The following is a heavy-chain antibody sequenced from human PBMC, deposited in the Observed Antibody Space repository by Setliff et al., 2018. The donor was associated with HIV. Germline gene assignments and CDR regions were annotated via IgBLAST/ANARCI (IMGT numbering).Heavy chain of an antibody. J-gene: IGHJ5*02. D-gene: IGHD6-19*01. CDR3: VPQGPGPGSGWWRNWFDP. Sequence: GGSLRLSCAASGFTFSSYGMHWVRQAPGKGLEWVAFVRYDGSNKYHADSVKGRFTISRDNAKNSLFLQMNSLRVEDTAVYFCVPQGPGPGSGWWRNWFDPWGQGTLVTVSS. CDR2: VRYDGSNK. CDR1: GFTFSSYG. V-gene: IGHV3-30*02.